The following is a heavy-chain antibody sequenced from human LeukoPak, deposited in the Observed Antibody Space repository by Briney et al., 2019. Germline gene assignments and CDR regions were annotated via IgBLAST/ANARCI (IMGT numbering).Heavy chain of an antibody. Sequence: GASVKVSCKASGGTFSSYAISWVRQAPGQGLEWMGRIIPILGIANYAQKFQGRVTITADKSTSTAYMELSSLRSEDTAVYYCARGLVYDILTTGNWFDPWGQGTLVTVSS. CDR2: IIPILGIA. J-gene: IGHJ5*02. CDR3: ARGLVYDILTTGNWFDP. V-gene: IGHV1-69*04. D-gene: IGHD3-9*01. CDR1: GGTFSSYA.